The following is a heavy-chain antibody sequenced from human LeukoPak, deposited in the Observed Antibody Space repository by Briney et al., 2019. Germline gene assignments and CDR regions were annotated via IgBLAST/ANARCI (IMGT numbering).Heavy chain of an antibody. Sequence: SETLSLTCTVSGGSISRYYWNWIRQPPGERLEWIGWIHYSGSTAYNPSLESRVTMSVDTSKNRISLKMTSVTAADTATYYCARWGYFDSSGYFVVDYWGQGALVTVSS. CDR2: IHYSGST. D-gene: IGHD3-22*01. J-gene: IGHJ4*02. CDR3: ARWGYFDSSGYFVVDY. CDR1: GGSISRYY. V-gene: IGHV4-59*01.